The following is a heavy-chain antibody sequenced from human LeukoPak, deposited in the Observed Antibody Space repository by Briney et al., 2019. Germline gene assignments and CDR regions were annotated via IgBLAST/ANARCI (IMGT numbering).Heavy chain of an antibody. J-gene: IGHJ4*02. D-gene: IGHD6-19*01. CDR2: IYYSGSN. CDR1: GGSISSSSYY. V-gene: IGHV4-39*01. Sequence: SETLPLTCTVSGGSISSSSYYWGWIRQPPGKGLEWIGRIYYSGSNYYNPSLKSQVTISVDTSKNQFSLKLNSVTAADTAVYYCARIWNSSGWRGFDYWGQGTLVTVSS. CDR3: ARIWNSSGWRGFDY.